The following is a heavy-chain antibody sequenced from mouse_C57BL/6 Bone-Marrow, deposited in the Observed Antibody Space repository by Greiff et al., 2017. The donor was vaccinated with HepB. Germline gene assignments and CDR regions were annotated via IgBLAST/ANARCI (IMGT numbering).Heavy chain of an antibody. D-gene: IGHD2-4*01. J-gene: IGHJ2*01. V-gene: IGHV5-2*01. CDR2: INSDGGST. CDR3: ARHDYDGGGFDY. Sequence: EVQGVESGGGLVQPGESLKLSCESNEYEFPSHDMSWVRKTPEKRLELVAAINSDGGSTYYPDTMERRFIISIDNTKKTLYLQMSSLRSEDTAVYYCARHDYDGGGFDYWGQGTTLTVSS. CDR1: EYEFPSHD.